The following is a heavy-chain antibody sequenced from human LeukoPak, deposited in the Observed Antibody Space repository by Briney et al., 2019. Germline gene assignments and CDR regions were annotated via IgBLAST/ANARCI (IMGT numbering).Heavy chain of an antibody. J-gene: IGHJ4*02. D-gene: IGHD7-27*01. Sequence: GESLKISCKASGYSFTTYWIGWVRQMPGKGLEWMGVIYPGDSDTRYSPSFQGQVTISADKSISTAYLQWSSLKPSDTAMYYCARANWATSAFDNWGQGTLVTVSS. V-gene: IGHV5-51*01. CDR3: ARANWATSAFDN. CDR2: IYPGDSDT. CDR1: GYSFTTYW.